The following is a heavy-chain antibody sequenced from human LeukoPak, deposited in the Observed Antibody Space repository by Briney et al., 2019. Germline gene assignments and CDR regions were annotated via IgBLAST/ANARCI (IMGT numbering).Heavy chain of an antibody. Sequence: GGSLRLSCAASGFTFSSYGMHWVRQAPGKGLEWVAVISFDGSNKYYADSVKGRFSISRDNSKNTLYLQMNSLRAEDTAVYYCAKGRITMVRGVSLDSWGQGALVTVSS. J-gene: IGHJ4*02. CDR1: GFTFSSYG. CDR2: ISFDGSNK. V-gene: IGHV3-30*18. D-gene: IGHD3-10*01. CDR3: AKGRITMVRGVSLDS.